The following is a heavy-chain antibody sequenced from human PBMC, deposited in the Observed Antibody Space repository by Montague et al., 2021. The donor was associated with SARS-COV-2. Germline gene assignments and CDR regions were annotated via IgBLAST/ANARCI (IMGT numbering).Heavy chain of an antibody. CDR1: GFTFSSYA. V-gene: IGHV3-23*01. D-gene: IGHD1-26*01. CDR3: AKDQVYGGSYFAD. J-gene: IGHJ4*02. CDR2: ITGSGGGT. Sequence: SLRLSCAASGFTFSSYAMSWVRQAPGKGLEWVSAITGSGGGTYYAGSVKGRFTISKDNSKNMLYLQMNSLRAEDTAVYYCAKDQVYGGSYFADWGQGTLVTVSS.